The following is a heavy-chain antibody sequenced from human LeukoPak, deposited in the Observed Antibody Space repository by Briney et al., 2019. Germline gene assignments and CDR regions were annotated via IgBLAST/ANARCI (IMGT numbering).Heavy chain of an antibody. CDR2: ISGSGGST. CDR3: AKDLTDTGDYFDY. CDR1: GFTFSSYA. J-gene: IGHJ4*02. D-gene: IGHD5-18*01. Sequence: PGGSLRLSCAASGFTFSSYAMSWVRQAPGKGLEWVSAISGSGGSTYYADSVKGRFTISRDNSKNTLYLQVNSLRAEDTAVYYCAKDLTDTGDYFDYWGQGTLVTVSS. V-gene: IGHV3-23*01.